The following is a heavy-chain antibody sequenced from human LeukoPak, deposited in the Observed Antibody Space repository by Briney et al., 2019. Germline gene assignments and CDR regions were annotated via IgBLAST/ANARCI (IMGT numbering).Heavy chain of an antibody. J-gene: IGHJ4*02. D-gene: IGHD3-22*01. V-gene: IGHV3-43*01. CDR1: GFTFEDYT. Sequence: GGSLRLSCAASGFTFEDYTMHWVRQAPWKTLDWVSLISRDGTTYYRRSVKCRFTISRDNNQELLYLKMESLRSEDTAIYYCGKDLSYESSGSFFDSWGQGTVLTVS. CDR3: GKDLSYESSGSFFDS. CDR2: ISRDGTT.